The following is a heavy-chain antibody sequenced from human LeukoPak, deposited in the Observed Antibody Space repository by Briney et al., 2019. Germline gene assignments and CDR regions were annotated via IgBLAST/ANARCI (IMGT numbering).Heavy chain of an antibody. CDR1: GFTFSSYG. V-gene: IGHV3-30*18. CDR2: ISYDGSNK. Sequence: GRSLRLSCAASGFTFSSYGMHWVRQAPGKGLEWVAVISYDGSNKYCADSVKGRFTISRDNSKNTLYLQMNSLRAEDTAVYYCAKEGDYGSGSYYLYYYYYYGMDVWGKGTTVTVSS. J-gene: IGHJ6*04. D-gene: IGHD3-10*01. CDR3: AKEGDYGSGSYYLYYYYYYGMDV.